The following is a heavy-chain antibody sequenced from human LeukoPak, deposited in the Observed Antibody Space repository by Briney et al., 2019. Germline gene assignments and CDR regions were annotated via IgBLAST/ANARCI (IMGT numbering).Heavy chain of an antibody. D-gene: IGHD5-12*01. V-gene: IGHV1-18*01. CDR2: ISAYNGNK. CDR3: ARDGRYSGYDFSPDY. J-gene: IGHJ4*02. CDR1: GYTFIRYG. Sequence: ASVKVSCKASGYTFIRYGISWVRQAPGQGLEWMGWISAYNGNKNNAQKLQGRVSMTTDTSTSTAYMELRSLRSDDTAVYYCARDGRYSGYDFSPDYWGQGTLVTVSS.